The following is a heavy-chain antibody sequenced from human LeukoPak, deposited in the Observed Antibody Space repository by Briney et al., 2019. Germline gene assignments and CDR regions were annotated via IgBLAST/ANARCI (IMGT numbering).Heavy chain of an antibody. Sequence: ASVKVSCKASGYTFTGYYMHWVRQAPGQGLEWMGRINPNSGGTNYAQKFQGRVTMTRDTSITTAYMELSSLRSDDTAVYYCARVIWASEVTNLALGYWGQGTLVTVSS. V-gene: IGHV1-2*02. CDR1: GYTFTGYY. CDR3: ARVIWASEVTNLALGY. CDR2: INPNSGGT. J-gene: IGHJ4*02. D-gene: IGHD2-21*02.